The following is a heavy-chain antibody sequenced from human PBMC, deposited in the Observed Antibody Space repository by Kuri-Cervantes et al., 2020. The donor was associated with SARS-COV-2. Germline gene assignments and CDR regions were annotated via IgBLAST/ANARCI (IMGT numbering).Heavy chain of an antibody. J-gene: IGHJ2*01. D-gene: IGHD6-6*01. CDR3: AQSRSIAARRPWYFDL. Sequence: SETLSLTCTVSGGSISSYYWSWIRQPPGKGLEWIGYIYYSGSTNYNPSLKSRVTISVDTSKNQFSLKLSSVTAADTAVYYCAQSRSIAARRPWYFDLWGRGTLVTVFS. CDR1: GGSISSYY. CDR2: IYYSGST. V-gene: IGHV4-59*01.